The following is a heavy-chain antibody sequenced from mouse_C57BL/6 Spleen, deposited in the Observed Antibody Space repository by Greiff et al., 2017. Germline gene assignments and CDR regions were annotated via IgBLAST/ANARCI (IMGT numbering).Heavy chain of an antibody. CDR2: ITPNNGGT. D-gene: IGHD1-1*01. J-gene: IGHJ4*01. CDR3: ARRVYYYGSRAMDD. V-gene: IGHV1-18*01. Sequence: VQLQQSGPELVKPGASVKIPCKASGYTFTDYNMDWVKQSHGKSLEWIGDITPNNGGTIYNQKFKGKATLTVDKSSSTAYMELRSLTSEDTAVYYCARRVYYYGSRAMDDWGQGTSVTVSS. CDR1: GYTFTDYN.